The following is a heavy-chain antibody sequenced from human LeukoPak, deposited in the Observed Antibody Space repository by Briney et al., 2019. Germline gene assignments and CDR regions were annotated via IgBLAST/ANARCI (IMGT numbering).Heavy chain of an antibody. CDR2: INHNGNVN. CDR1: GFTFSSYW. Sequence: GGSLRLSCAASGFTFSSYWMNWARQAPGKGLEWVASINHNGNVNYYVDSVKGRFTISRDNAKNSLYLQMSNLRAEDTAVYYCARGALSGRTSYFDSWGQGTLVTVSS. D-gene: IGHD5-12*01. J-gene: IGHJ4*02. CDR3: ARGALSGRTSYFDS. V-gene: IGHV3-7*03.